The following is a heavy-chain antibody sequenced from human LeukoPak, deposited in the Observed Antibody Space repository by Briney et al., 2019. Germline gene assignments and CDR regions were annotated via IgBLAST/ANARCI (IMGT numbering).Heavy chain of an antibody. D-gene: IGHD6-19*01. CDR3: ASGDVRDIAVAGTLSTPLDY. J-gene: IGHJ4*02. CDR1: GFTFSSYG. V-gene: IGHV3-30*02. CDR2: IRYDGSNK. Sequence: GGSLRLSCAASGFTFSSYGMHWVRQAPGKGLEWVAFIRYDGSNKYYADSVKGRFTISRDNSKNTLYLQMNSLRAEDTAVYYCASGDVRDIAVAGTLSTPLDYWGQGTLVTVSS.